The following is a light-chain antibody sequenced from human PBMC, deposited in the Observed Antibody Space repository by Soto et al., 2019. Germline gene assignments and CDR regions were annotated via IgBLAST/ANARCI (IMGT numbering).Light chain of an antibody. CDR3: QQYKSYFLT. CDR1: QSISSW. CDR2: DAS. J-gene: IGKJ4*01. Sequence: DIQMTQSPSTLSASVGYRVTITCRASQSISSWVAGYQQNPGKATKLLSYDASSLESGAPSRFSDSGSGTEFILTISSLQPDAFAYYYGQQYKSYFLTSGGGNKVEIK. V-gene: IGKV1-5*01.